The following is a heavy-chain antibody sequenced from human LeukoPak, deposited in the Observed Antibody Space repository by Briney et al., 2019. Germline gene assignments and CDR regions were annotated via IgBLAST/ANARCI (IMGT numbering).Heavy chain of an antibody. CDR3: ARLRYYDSSGLDAFDI. J-gene: IGHJ3*02. CDR1: GDSYTSPY. Sequence: PSETLSLPCTVSGDSYTSPYWSWIRQPPGEGLEWVGSFFSNGKTYYNPSLNNRLIISGDTSKNQFSLTLMSVTAADTAVYYCARLRYYDSSGLDAFDIWGQGTMVTVSS. V-gene: IGHV4-59*11. D-gene: IGHD3-22*01. CDR2: FFSNGKT.